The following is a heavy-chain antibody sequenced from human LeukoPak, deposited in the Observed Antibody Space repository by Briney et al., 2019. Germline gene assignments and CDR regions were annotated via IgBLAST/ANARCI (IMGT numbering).Heavy chain of an antibody. D-gene: IGHD3-3*01. Sequence: SETLSLTCTVSGGSISSYYWSWIRQPPGKGLEWIGYIYYSGSTNYNPSLKSRVTISVDTSKNQFSLKLSSVTAADTAAYYCARTLHYDFWSGYYREANYFDYWGQGTLVTVSS. J-gene: IGHJ4*02. CDR2: IYYSGST. CDR3: ARTLHYDFWSGYYREANYFDY. CDR1: GGSISSYY. V-gene: IGHV4-59*01.